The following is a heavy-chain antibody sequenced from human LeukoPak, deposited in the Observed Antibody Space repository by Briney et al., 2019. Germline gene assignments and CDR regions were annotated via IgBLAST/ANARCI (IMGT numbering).Heavy chain of an antibody. Sequence: GGSLRLSCAASGFTFSSYAMHWVRQAPGKGLERVAVISYDGSNKYYADSVKGRFTISRDNSKNTLYLQMNSLRAEDTAVYYCASHRQRWLQSVSFDYWGQGTLVTVSS. J-gene: IGHJ4*02. V-gene: IGHV3-30*04. CDR2: ISYDGSNK. D-gene: IGHD5-24*01. CDR1: GFTFSSYA. CDR3: ASHRQRWLQSVSFDY.